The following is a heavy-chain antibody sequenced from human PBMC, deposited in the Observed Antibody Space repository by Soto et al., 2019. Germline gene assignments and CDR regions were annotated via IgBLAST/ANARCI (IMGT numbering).Heavy chain of an antibody. CDR2: ISGSGGST. V-gene: IGHV3-23*01. Sequence: EVQLLESGGGLVQPGGSLRLSCAASGFTFSSYAMSWVRQAPGKGLEWVSAISGSGGSTYYADSVKGRFTISRDNSKNKLYLQMNSLRAEDTAVYYCAKGWFAAVAGTYYFYYWGQGTLVTVSP. CDR1: GFTFSSYA. D-gene: IGHD6-19*01. J-gene: IGHJ4*02. CDR3: AKGWFAAVAGTYYFYY.